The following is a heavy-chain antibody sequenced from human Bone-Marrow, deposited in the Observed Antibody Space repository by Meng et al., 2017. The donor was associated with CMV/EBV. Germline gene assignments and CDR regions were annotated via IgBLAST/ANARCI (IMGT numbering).Heavy chain of an antibody. J-gene: IGHJ6*02. CDR2: ISSSGSTI. Sequence: GESLKISCAASGFTFSSYAMSWVRQAPGKGLEWVSYISSSGSTIYYADSVKGRFTISRDNAKNSLYLQMNSLRAEDTAVYYCAILGGYCTNGVCYFSFDYGMDVWGQGTTVAVSS. CDR3: AILGGYCTNGVCYFSFDYGMDV. CDR1: GFTFSSYA. V-gene: IGHV3-48*03. D-gene: IGHD2-8*01.